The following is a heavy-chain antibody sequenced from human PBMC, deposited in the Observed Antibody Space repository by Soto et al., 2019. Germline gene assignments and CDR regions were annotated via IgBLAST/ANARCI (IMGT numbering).Heavy chain of an antibody. Sequence: SVKVSCKASGGTFSSYAISWVREAPGQGLEWMGGIIPIFGTANYAQKFQGRVTITADESTSTAYMELSSLRSEDTAVYYCARGRSSSPKGFDYWGQGTLVTVSS. CDR3: ARGRSSSPKGFDY. CDR1: GGTFSSYA. J-gene: IGHJ4*02. V-gene: IGHV1-69*01. CDR2: IIPIFGTA. D-gene: IGHD6-13*01.